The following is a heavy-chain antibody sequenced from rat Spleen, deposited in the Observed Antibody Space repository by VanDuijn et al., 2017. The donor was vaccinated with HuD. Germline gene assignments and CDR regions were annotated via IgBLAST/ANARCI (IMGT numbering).Heavy chain of an antibody. CDR3: ATDTFYDGTYYPGGFDY. CDR1: GFTFSSYW. V-gene: IGHV5-19*01. Sequence: EVQLVESGGGLVQPGRSLKLSCVASGFTFSSYWMYWIRQAPGKGLEWVASISPSGGSTYYRDSVKGRFTISRDNAKSTLYLQMYSLRSEDTATYYCATDTFYDGTYYPGGFDYWGQGVMVTVSS. CDR2: ISPSGGST. J-gene: IGHJ2*01. D-gene: IGHD1-12*02.